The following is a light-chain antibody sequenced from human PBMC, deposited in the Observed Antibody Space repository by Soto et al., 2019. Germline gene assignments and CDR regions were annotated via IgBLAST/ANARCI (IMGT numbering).Light chain of an antibody. J-gene: IGLJ2*01. Sequence: QAVVTQPPSASGTPGQRVTISCSGSNSNIGSNSVYWYQHLPGTAPKLLIYSNNQRPSGVPDRFSGSKSVTSASLAISGLRSEDEADYYCAAWDDSLSGWFFGGGTKVTVL. CDR2: SNN. CDR1: NSNIGSNS. V-gene: IGLV1-47*02. CDR3: AAWDDSLSGWF.